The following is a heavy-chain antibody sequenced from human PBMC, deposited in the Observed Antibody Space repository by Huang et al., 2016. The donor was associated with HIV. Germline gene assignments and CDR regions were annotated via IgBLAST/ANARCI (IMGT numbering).Heavy chain of an antibody. V-gene: IGHV3-15*01. J-gene: IGHJ3*02. Sequence: EVQLVESGGGLVKPGGSLRLSCAASGFTFSNAWMSWVRQAPGKGLEWVGRIKSKTDGGTTDYAAPVKGRFTISRDDSKNTLYLQMNTRKTEDTAVYYCTTDRDYGDYVADAFDIWGQGTMVTVSS. CDR1: GFTFSNAW. CDR3: TTDRDYGDYVADAFDI. CDR2: IKSKTDGGTT. D-gene: IGHD4-17*01.